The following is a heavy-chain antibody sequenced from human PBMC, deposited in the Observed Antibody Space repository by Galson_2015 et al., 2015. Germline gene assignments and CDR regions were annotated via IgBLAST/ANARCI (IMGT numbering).Heavy chain of an antibody. J-gene: IGHJ4*02. Sequence: SVKVSCKASGYTFTSYAMHWVRQAPGQRLEWMGWINAGNGNTKYSQKFQGRVTITRDTSASTAYMELSSLRSEDTAVYYCARDFCSGGSCLDYWGQGTLVTVSS. D-gene: IGHD2-15*01. CDR2: INAGNGNT. CDR1: GYTFTSYA. V-gene: IGHV1-3*01. CDR3: ARDFCSGGSCLDY.